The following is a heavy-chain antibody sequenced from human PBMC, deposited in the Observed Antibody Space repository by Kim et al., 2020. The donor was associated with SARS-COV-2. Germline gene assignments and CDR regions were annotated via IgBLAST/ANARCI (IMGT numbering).Heavy chain of an antibody. Sequence: ASVKVSCKASGYTFTSYAVNWVRQAPGQGLEWMGWINTYTGNPTYAPGFTGRFVFSLDTSVSTAYLQISSLKAEDTAVYYCARPIAAARDAFDIWGQGTMVTVSS. J-gene: IGHJ3*02. CDR2: INTYTGNP. V-gene: IGHV7-4-1*02. D-gene: IGHD6-6*01. CDR1: GYTFTSYA. CDR3: ARPIAAARDAFDI.